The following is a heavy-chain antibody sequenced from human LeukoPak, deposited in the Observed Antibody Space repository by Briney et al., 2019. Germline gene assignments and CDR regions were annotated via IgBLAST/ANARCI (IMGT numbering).Heavy chain of an antibody. D-gene: IGHD3-9*01. CDR2: VNHSGGT. CDR1: GESSSGYY. Sequence: SETLSLTCAVYGESSSGYYWSWIRQSPEKGLEWIAEVNHSGGTNYNPSLRSRPTVFLDTSKNQFSLKLRSVTAADTAVYYCARGGGNLLPFFDPKYYYYMDVWGKGTTVTVSS. V-gene: IGHV4-34*01. CDR3: ARGGGNLLPFFDPKYYYYMDV. J-gene: IGHJ6*03.